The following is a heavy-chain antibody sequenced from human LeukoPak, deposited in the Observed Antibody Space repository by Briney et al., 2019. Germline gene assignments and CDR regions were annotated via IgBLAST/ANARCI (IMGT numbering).Heavy chain of an antibody. CDR2: INSDGSST. D-gene: IGHD3-22*01. CDR1: GFTFSSYW. Sequence: PGGSLRLSCAASGFTFSSYWMHWVRQAPGKGLVWVSRINSDGSSTSYADSVKGRFTISRDNAKNALYLQMNSLRAEDTAVYYCASILRTYYYDSSAGAFDIWGQGTVVTVSS. J-gene: IGHJ3*02. CDR3: ASILRTYYYDSSAGAFDI. V-gene: IGHV3-74*01.